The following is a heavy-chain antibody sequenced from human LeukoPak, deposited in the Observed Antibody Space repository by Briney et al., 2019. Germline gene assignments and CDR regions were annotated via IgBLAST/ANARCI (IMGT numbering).Heavy chain of an antibody. CDR3: AREGPGSRIDY. J-gene: IGHJ4*02. Sequence: SETLSLTCTVSGGSISSYYWSWIRQPPGKGLEWIGYIYYSGSTNYNPSLKSRVTISVDTSKNQFALKLSSVTAADTAVYYCAREGPGSRIDYGGQEPLVTVP. V-gene: IGHV4-59*01. CDR1: GGSISSYY. CDR2: IYYSGST.